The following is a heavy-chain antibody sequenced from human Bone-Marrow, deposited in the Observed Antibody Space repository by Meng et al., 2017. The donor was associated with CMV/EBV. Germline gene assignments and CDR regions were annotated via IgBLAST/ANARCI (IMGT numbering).Heavy chain of an antibody. J-gene: IGHJ6*02. CDR3: ASLVVVPADIPYYYGMDV. V-gene: IGHV3-21*01. CDR2: ISSSSSYI. CDR1: GFTFSSYS. Sequence: GESLKISWAAAGFTFSSYSKNWVRQAPGKGLEWVSSISSSSSYIYYADSVKGRFTISRDNAKNSQYLQMNSLRAEDTAVYYCASLVVVPADIPYYYGMDVWGQGTTVTVSS. D-gene: IGHD2-2*02.